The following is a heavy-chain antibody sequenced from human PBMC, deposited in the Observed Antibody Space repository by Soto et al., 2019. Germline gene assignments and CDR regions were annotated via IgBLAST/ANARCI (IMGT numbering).Heavy chain of an antibody. V-gene: IGHV3-74*01. CDR3: ARETSSWSLDY. CDR2: SNSDGRST. Sequence: GSLRLSCAASGFTFSTYWMHWVRQAPGKGLVWVSRSNSDGRSTDHADSVKGRFTISRDNAKNTLYLQMNSLRVEDTAVYYCARETSSWSLDYWGQGMLVTVSS. J-gene: IGHJ4*02. D-gene: IGHD6-13*01. CDR1: GFTFSTYW.